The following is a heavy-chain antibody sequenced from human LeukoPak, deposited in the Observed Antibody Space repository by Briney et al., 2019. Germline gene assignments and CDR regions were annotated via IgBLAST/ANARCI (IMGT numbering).Heavy chain of an antibody. CDR2: IYYSGST. D-gene: IGHD1-14*01. J-gene: IGHJ6*03. Sequence: SETLSLTCTVSGGSISSSSYYWGWIRQPPGKGLEWIGSIYYSGSTYYNPSLKSRVTISVDKSKNQFSLKLSSVTAADTAAYYCARGRKSPYYYYMDVWGKGTTVTVSS. V-gene: IGHV4-39*01. CDR1: GGSISSSSYY. CDR3: ARGRKSPYYYYMDV.